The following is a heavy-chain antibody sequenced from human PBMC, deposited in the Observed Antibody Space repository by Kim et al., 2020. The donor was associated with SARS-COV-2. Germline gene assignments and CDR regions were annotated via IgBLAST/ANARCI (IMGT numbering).Heavy chain of an antibody. V-gene: IGHV5-10-1*01. D-gene: IGHD1-26*01. CDR3: ARHLVGATPGDFDY. J-gene: IGHJ4*02. Sequence: SQSFQGHVTNSADKSISTAYLQWSSLKASDTAMYYCARHLVGATPGDFDYWGQGTLVTVSS.